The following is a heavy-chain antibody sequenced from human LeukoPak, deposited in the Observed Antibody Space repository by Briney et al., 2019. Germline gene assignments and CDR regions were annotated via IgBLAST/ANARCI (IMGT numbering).Heavy chain of an antibody. J-gene: IGHJ6*03. V-gene: IGHV1-69*13. CDR2: IIPIFGTA. CDR3: FSFVGGYYYMDV. D-gene: IGHD2-2*01. Sequence: ASVKVSCNASGGTFSSYAISWVRQAPRQGLEWMGRIIPIFGTANYAQKLQGRVTITAEESTSTAYTELSRRRSPHTAVSFCFSFVGGYYYMDVWGKGTTVTVSS. CDR1: GGTFSSYA.